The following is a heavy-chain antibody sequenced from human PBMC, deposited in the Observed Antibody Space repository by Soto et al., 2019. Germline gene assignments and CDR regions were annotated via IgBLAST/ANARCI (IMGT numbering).Heavy chain of an antibody. D-gene: IGHD6-13*01. CDR3: ARGEPFIAAAGEYFDY. Sequence: QVQLVESGGGVVQPGRSLRLSCAASGFTFSSYGMHWVRQAPGKGLEWVAVIWYDGSNKYYAHSVKGRFTISRDNSKNTMSLQMHSQRAEDTAVYYCARGEPFIAAAGEYFDYWGQGTLVTVSS. V-gene: IGHV3-33*01. CDR1: GFTFSSYG. J-gene: IGHJ4*02. CDR2: IWYDGSNK.